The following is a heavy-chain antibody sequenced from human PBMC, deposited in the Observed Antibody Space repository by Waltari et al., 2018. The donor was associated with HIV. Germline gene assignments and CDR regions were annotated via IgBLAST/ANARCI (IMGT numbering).Heavy chain of an antibody. CDR1: GGSLSSYY. V-gene: IGHV4-4*07. J-gene: IGHJ6*02. CDR2: IYTSGSP. Sequence: QVQLQESGPGLVKPSETLSLTCTVHGGSLSSYYWSWIRQPAGKGLEWIGRIYTSGSPNYNPSLKSRVTMSVDTSKNQFSLKLSSVTAADTAVYYCARFVGSSWVHGMDVWGQGTTVTVSS. CDR3: ARFVGSSWVHGMDV. D-gene: IGHD6-13*01.